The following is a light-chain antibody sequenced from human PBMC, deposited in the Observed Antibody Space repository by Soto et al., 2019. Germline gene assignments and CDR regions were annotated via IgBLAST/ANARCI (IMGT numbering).Light chain of an antibody. V-gene: IGKV3-20*01. Sequence: EIVLTQSPGTLSLSPGERATLSCRASQSVSSSYLAWDQQKPGQAPRLLIYGASSRATGIPDRFSGSGSGTDFTLTISSLEPEDFAVYYCQQYGSSPVTFGQGTKLEIK. J-gene: IGKJ2*01. CDR1: QSVSSSY. CDR2: GAS. CDR3: QQYGSSPVT.